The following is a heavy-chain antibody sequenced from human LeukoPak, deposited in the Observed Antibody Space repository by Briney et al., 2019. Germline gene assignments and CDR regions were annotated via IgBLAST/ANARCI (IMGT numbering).Heavy chain of an antibody. CDR3: ARELEQRVHWFDP. V-gene: IGHV1-2*02. Sequence: GASVMVSCKASGYTFTGYYMHWGRQAPGQGLEWMGWINPNSGGTNYAKKFQGSITMTKDTYISKAYMELSRLRYADTAVYYCARELEQRVHWFDPWGQGTLVTVSS. CDR1: GYTFTGYY. D-gene: IGHD1/OR15-1a*01. CDR2: INPNSGGT. J-gene: IGHJ5*02.